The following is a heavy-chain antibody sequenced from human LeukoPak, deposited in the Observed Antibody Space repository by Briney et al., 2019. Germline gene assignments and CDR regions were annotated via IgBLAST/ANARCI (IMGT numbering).Heavy chain of an antibody. CDR3: ARKTYYYDSSGYSSHFDY. CDR1: GGSISSGDYY. CDR2: IYYSGST. J-gene: IGHJ4*02. Sequence: SQTLSLTCTVPGGSISSGDYYWSWIRQPPGKGLEWIGYIYYSGSTYYNPSLKSRVTISVDTSKNQFSLKLSSVTAADTAVYYCARKTYYYDSSGYSSHFDYWGQGTLVTVSS. D-gene: IGHD3-22*01. V-gene: IGHV4-30-4*01.